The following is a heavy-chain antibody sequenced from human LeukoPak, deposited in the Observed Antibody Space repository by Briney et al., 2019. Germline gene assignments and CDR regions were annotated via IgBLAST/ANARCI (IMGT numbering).Heavy chain of an antibody. CDR2: INHSGST. J-gene: IGHJ5*02. CDR1: GGSISNGDHY. Sequence: SETLSLTCTVSGGSISNGDHYWSWIRQPPGKGLEWIGEINHSGSTNYNPSLKSRVTISVDTSKNQFSLKLSSVTAADTAVYYCARGPDFWSGYYGSWGQGTLVTVSS. D-gene: IGHD3-3*01. V-gene: IGHV4-34*01. CDR3: ARGPDFWSGYYGS.